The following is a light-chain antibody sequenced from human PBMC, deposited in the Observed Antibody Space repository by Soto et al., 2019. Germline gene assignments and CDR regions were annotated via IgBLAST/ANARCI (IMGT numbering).Light chain of an antibody. CDR1: QTVTSSY. CDR2: DAV. CDR3: QQYGDSIT. Sequence: VLTQSPGSLSLSPGERATVSCRASQTVTSSYLAWYQQRPGRAPQLLIYDAVKRATGISERFSGSESGTDYTLTISRLDPEDSAVYYCQQYGDSITFGGGTKVEIK. V-gene: IGKV3-20*01. J-gene: IGKJ4*01.